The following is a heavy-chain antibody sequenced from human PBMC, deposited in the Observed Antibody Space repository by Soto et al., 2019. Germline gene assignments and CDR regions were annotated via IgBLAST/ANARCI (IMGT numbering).Heavy chain of an antibody. Sequence: AASVKVSCKASGGTFSSYTISWVRQAPGQGLEWMGRIIPILGIANYAQKFQGRVTITADKSTSTAYMELSSLRSEDTAVYYCAGRYCSSTSCSYYYYYMDVWGKGTTVTVSS. CDR2: IIPILGIA. V-gene: IGHV1-69*02. D-gene: IGHD2-2*01. J-gene: IGHJ6*03. CDR3: AGRYCSSTSCSYYYYYMDV. CDR1: GGTFSSYT.